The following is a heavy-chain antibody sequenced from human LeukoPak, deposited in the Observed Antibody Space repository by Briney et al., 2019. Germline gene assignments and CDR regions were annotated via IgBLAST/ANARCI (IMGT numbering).Heavy chain of an antibody. D-gene: IGHD3-9*01. J-gene: IGHJ6*03. CDR2: MNPNSGNT. CDR3: ARNYDIGTYYYYMDV. Sequence: RASVQFSCKASGYTFTCYYMHWVRQAPGQGLEWMGWMNPNSGNTGYAQKFQGRVTMTRNTSISTAYMELSSLRSEDTAVYYCARNYDIGTYYYYMDVWGKGTTVTVSS. V-gene: IGHV1-8*02. CDR1: GYTFTCYY.